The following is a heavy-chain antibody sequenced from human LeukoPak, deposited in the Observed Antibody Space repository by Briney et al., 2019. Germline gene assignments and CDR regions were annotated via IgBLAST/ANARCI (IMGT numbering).Heavy chain of an antibody. D-gene: IGHD6-13*01. Sequence: PGGSLRLSCAASGFTFDDYTMHWVRQAPGKGLEWVSLISWDGGSTYYADSVKGRFTISRDNSKNSLYLQMNSLRTEDTALYYCAKVSIAAAGTVYYYGMDVWGQGTMVTVSS. CDR1: GFTFDDYT. CDR2: ISWDGGST. CDR3: AKVSIAAAGTVYYYGMDV. J-gene: IGHJ6*02. V-gene: IGHV3-43*01.